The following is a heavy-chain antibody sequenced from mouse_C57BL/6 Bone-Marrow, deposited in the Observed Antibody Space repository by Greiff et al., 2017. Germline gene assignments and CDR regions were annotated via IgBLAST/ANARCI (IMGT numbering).Heavy chain of an antibody. D-gene: IGHD2-1*01. V-gene: IGHV1-53*01. CDR1: GYTFTSYW. CDR2: INPSNGGT. CDR3: ARVYGNFYYWYFDV. Sequence: VKLQQPGTELVKPGASVKLSCKASGYTFTSYWMHWVKQRPGQGLEWIGNINPSNGGTNYNEKFKSKATLTVDKSSSTAYMQLSSLTSEDSAVYYCARVYGNFYYWYFDVWGTGTTVTVSS. J-gene: IGHJ1*03.